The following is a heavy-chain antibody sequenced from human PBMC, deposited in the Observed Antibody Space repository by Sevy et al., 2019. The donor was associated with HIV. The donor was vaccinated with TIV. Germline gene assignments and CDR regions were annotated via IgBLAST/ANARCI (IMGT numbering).Heavy chain of an antibody. CDR3: ARTAYDFWSGYTPYYYYYYMDV. Sequence: GGSLRLSCAASGFTFSSYWMSWVRQAPGKGLEWVANIKQDGSEKYYVDSVKGRFTISRDNAKNSLYLQMNSLRAEDTAVYYCARTAYDFWSGYTPYYYYYYMDVWGKGTTVTVSS. V-gene: IGHV3-7*01. CDR1: GFTFSSYW. J-gene: IGHJ6*03. CDR2: IKQDGSEK. D-gene: IGHD3-3*01.